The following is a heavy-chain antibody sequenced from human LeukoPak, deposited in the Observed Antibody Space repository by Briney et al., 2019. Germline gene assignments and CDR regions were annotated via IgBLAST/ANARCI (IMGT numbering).Heavy chain of an antibody. J-gene: IGHJ6*02. CDR2: ISGSGGST. V-gene: IGHV3-23*01. D-gene: IGHD2-2*02. CDR3: ASLGYCSSTSCYMGSYYYYYGMDV. CDR1: GFTFSSYA. Sequence: GGSLRLSCAASGFTFSSYAMSWVRQAPGKGLEWVSAISGSGGSTYYADSVKGRFTLSRDNSKNTLYLQMNSLRAEDTAVYYCASLGYCSSTSCYMGSYYYYYGMDVWGQGTTVTVSS.